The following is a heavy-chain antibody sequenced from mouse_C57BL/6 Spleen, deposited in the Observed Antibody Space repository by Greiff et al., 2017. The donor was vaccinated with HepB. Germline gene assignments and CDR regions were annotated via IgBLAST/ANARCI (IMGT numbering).Heavy chain of an antibody. V-gene: IGHV5-6*01. CDR2: ISSGGSYT. CDR3: ARWANYYGSSWYYFDY. CDR1: GFTFSSYG. D-gene: IGHD1-1*01. J-gene: IGHJ2*01. Sequence: EVQGVESGGDLVKPGGSLKLSCAASGFTFSSYGMSWVRQTPDKRLEWVATISSGGSYTYYPDSVKGRFTIYRDNAKNTLYLQMSSLKSEDTAMYYCARWANYYGSSWYYFDYWGQGTTLTVSS.